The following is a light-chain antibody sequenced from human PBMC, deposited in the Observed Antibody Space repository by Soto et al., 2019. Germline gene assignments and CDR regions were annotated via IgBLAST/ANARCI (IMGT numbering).Light chain of an antibody. CDR2: VAS. J-gene: IGKJ3*01. V-gene: IGKV1-12*01. CDR3: QQDNSFPYT. CDR1: QDIGTW. Sequence: DIPLTQSPSSVSASVGDRVTITCRASQDIGTWLAWYQQKPGKAPKLLIYVASNLQSGVPSRFSGAGSTNVFNLTITRLQAEDFAYYHCQQDNSFPYTFGPGTKLDFK.